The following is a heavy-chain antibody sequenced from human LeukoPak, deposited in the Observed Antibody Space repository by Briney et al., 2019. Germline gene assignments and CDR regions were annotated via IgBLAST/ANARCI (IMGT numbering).Heavy chain of an antibody. Sequence: SETLSLTCAVYGGSFSGYYWSWIRQPPGKGLEWIGEINHSRSTNYNPSLKSRVTISVDTSKNQFSLKLSSVTAADTAVYYCARDPDYYYDSSGSSYWGQGTLVTVSS. V-gene: IGHV4-34*01. CDR3: ARDPDYYYDSSGSSY. J-gene: IGHJ4*02. D-gene: IGHD3-22*01. CDR2: INHSRST. CDR1: GGSFSGYY.